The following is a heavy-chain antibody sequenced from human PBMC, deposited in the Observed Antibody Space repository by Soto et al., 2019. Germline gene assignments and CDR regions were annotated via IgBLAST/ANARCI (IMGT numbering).Heavy chain of an antibody. CDR2: ISGSGGST. CDR1: GFTFSSYA. D-gene: IGHD6-19*01. Sequence: PGESLKISCAASGFTFSSYAVSWVRQAPGKGLEWVSTISGSGGSTHYADSVKGQFTISRDNSKNMLYLQVNSLRAGDTAVYYCAKSIVAVAGPVDYWGQGTLVTVSS. V-gene: IGHV3-23*01. J-gene: IGHJ4*02. CDR3: AKSIVAVAGPVDY.